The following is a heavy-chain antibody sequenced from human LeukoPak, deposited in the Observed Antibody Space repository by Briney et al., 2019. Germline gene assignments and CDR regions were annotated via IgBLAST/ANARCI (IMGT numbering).Heavy chain of an antibody. Sequence: PGGSLRLSCAASGFTFSNAWMSWVRQAPGKGLEWVGRIKSKTDGGTTDYAAPVKGRFTISRDDSKNTLYLQMNSLRAEDTAVYYCARDFRYYGSGNYGMDVWGQGTTVTVSS. J-gene: IGHJ6*02. D-gene: IGHD3-10*01. V-gene: IGHV3-15*01. CDR2: IKSKTDGGTT. CDR1: GFTFSNAW. CDR3: ARDFRYYGSGNYGMDV.